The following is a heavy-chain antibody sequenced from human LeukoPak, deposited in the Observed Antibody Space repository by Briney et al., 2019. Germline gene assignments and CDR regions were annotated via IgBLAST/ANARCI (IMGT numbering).Heavy chain of an antibody. V-gene: IGHV4-59*01. Sequence: SETLSLTCTVSGGSISSYHWSWIRQPPGKGLEWIGYIYYTGNTNYNPSLKSRVTISVDTSKNQFSLKLSSVTAADTAVYYCARDRGDSGSYHYFDYWGQGTLVTVSS. CDR1: GGSISSYH. CDR3: ARDRGDSGSYHYFDY. CDR2: IYYTGNT. J-gene: IGHJ4*02. D-gene: IGHD1-26*01.